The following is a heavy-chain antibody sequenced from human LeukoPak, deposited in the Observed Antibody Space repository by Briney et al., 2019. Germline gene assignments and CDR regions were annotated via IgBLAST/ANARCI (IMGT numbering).Heavy chain of an antibody. J-gene: IGHJ4*02. CDR2: ISAYNGNT. CDR3: ARVIEIGRGYDILTGYYSAGSYFDY. D-gene: IGHD3-9*01. V-gene: IGHV1-18*01. CDR1: GYTFTSYG. Sequence: ASVKVSCKASGYTFTSYGISWVRQALGQGLEWMGWISAYNGNTNYAQKLQGRVTMTTDTSTSTAYMEPRSLRSDDTAVYYCARVIEIGRGYDILTGYYSAGSYFDYWGQGTLVTVSS.